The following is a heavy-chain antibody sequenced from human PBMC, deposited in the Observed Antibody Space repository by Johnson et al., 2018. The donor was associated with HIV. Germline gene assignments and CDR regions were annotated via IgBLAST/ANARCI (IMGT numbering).Heavy chain of an antibody. CDR3: AREVGNAGAFDI. CDR1: GFTFSSYA. V-gene: IGHV3-66*01. Sequence: VQLVESGGGVVQPGRSLSLSCAASGFTFSSYAMYWVRQAPGKGLEWVSVIYSGGSTYYADSVKGRFTISRDNSKNTLYLQMNSLRAEDTAVYYCAREVGNAGAFDIWGQGTMVTVSS. J-gene: IGHJ3*02. CDR2: IYSGGST. D-gene: IGHD1-26*01.